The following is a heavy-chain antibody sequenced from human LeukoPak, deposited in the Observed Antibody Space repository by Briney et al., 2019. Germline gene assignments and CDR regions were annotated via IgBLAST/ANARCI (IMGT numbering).Heavy chain of an antibody. V-gene: IGHV3-7*01. D-gene: IGHD5-18*01. CDR3: ARETTAMGSRFDY. CDR2: IKQDGSEK. CDR1: GFTFSSYW. J-gene: IGHJ4*02. Sequence: GGSLRLSCAASGFTFSSYWMSWVRQAPGKGLEWVANIKQDGSEKYYVDSVKGRFTISRDNAKNSLYLQMNSPRAEDTAVYYCARETTAMGSRFDYWGQGTLVTVSS.